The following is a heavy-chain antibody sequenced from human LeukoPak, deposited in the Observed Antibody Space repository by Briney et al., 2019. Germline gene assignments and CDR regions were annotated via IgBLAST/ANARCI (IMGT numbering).Heavy chain of an antibody. V-gene: IGHV4-59*08. CDR2: LYYTGNT. Sequence: KPSETLSITCSVSGNSISNYYWSWMRQPPGKGLEWIGFLYYTGNTQYNPSLKSRVTTSVDTSKNQFSLKLSSVTAADPAVYYFASQFTLSGGYPFGSWGQGTLVTVSS. D-gene: IGHD1-26*01. J-gene: IGHJ4*02. CDR3: ASQFTLSGGYPFGS. CDR1: GNSISNYY.